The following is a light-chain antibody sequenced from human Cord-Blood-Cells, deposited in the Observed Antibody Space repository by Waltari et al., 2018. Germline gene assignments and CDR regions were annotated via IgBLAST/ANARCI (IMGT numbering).Light chain of an antibody. V-gene: IGKV3-11*01. J-gene: IGKJ4*01. CDR1: QSVSSY. CDR2: DAS. Sequence: EIVLKQSPATLSLSPGERATLSCRASQSVSSYLAWYQQQPGQAPRLLIYDASNRATGIPARFSRSGSETDFTLTMSSLEPQAFAVYYCQQRSNWPTFGGGTKVEIK. CDR3: QQRSNWPT.